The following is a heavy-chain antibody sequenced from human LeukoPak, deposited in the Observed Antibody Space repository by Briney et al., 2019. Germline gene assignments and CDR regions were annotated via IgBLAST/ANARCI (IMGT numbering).Heavy chain of an antibody. CDR3: ARDHSDIVVVPAAMGY. D-gene: IGHD2-2*01. CDR2: ISAYNGNT. J-gene: IGHJ4*02. CDR1: GYTFTSYG. Sequence: ASVKVSCKASGYTFTSYGISWVRQAPGQGLEGRGWISAYNGNTNYAQKLQGRVTMTTDTSTSTAYMELRSLRSDDTAVYYCARDHSDIVVVPAAMGYWGQGTLVTVSS. V-gene: IGHV1-18*01.